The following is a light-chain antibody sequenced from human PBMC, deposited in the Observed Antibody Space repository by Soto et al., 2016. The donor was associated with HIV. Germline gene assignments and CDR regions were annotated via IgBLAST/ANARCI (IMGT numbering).Light chain of an antibody. CDR3: NSRDSSGNHVV. Sequence: SSELTQDPAVSVALGQTVRITCQGDSLRSYYASWYQQKPGQAPVLVIYGKNNRPSGIPDRFSGSSSGNTASLTITGAQAEDEADYYCNSRDSSGNHVVFGGGTKADCP. CDR2: GKN. J-gene: IGLJ2*01. V-gene: IGLV3-19*01. CDR1: SLRSYY.